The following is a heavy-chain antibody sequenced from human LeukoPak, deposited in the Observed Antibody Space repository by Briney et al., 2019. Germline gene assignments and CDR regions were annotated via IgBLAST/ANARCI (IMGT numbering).Heavy chain of an antibody. J-gene: IGHJ6*03. Sequence: GGSLRLSCEGSGFTFSNYWMSWVRQAPGKGLEWVANIQQHGSETYYGDSVKGRFTISRDNAKNSLYLQMNSLRAEDTAVYYCAKDADCSSTSCYTYYYFYYMDVWGKGTTVTVSS. CDR1: GFTFSNYW. CDR3: AKDADCSSTSCYTYYYFYYMDV. V-gene: IGHV3-7*01. CDR2: IQQHGSET. D-gene: IGHD2-2*02.